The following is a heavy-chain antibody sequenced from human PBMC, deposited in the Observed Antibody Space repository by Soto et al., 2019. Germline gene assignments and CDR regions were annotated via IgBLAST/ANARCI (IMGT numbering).Heavy chain of an antibody. J-gene: IGHJ4*02. CDR3: AKSVYNWNDGFFDY. CDR2: ISAYNGNT. V-gene: IGHV1-18*01. Sequence: ASVKVSCKASGYTFTSYGISWVRQAPGQGLEWMGWISAYNGNTNYAQKLQGRVTMTTDTSTSTAYMELRSLRSDGTAVYYCAKSVYNWNDGFFDYWGQGTLVTVSS. CDR1: GYTFTSYG. D-gene: IGHD1-1*01.